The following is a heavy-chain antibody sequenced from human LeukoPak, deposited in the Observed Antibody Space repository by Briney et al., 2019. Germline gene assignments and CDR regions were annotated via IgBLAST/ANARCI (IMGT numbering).Heavy chain of an antibody. CDR2: IYYSGST. Sequence: PSETLSLTCTVSGGSISSSSYYWGWIRQPPGKGLEWIGSIYYSGSTYYNPSLKSRVTISVDTSKNQFSLKLSSVTAADTAVYYCARDTASFDIVVVVAATDWGQGTLVTVS. V-gene: IGHV4-39*07. CDR1: GGSISSSSYY. J-gene: IGHJ4*02. CDR3: ARDTASFDIVVVVAATD. D-gene: IGHD2-15*01.